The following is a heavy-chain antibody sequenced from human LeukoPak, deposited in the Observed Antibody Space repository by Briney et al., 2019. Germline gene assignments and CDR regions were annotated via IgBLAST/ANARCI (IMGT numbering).Heavy chain of an antibody. J-gene: IGHJ6*02. CDR2: IYPGDSDT. Sequence: GESLKISCKGSGYSFTSYWIGWVRQMPGKGLEWMGIIYPGDSDTRYSPSFQGQVTISADKSISTAYLQWSSRKASDTAMYYCARQQGSSWYYYGMDVGGQGTTVTVSS. V-gene: IGHV5-51*01. CDR3: ARQQGSSWYYYGMDV. CDR1: GYSFTSYW. D-gene: IGHD6-13*01.